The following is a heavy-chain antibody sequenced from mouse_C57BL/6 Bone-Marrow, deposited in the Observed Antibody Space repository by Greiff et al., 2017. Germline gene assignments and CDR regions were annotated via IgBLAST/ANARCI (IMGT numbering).Heavy chain of an antibody. CDR1: GFSLTSYG. Sequence: VKVVESGPGLVQPSQSLSITCTVSGFSLTSYGVHWVRQSPGKGLEWLGVIWRGGSTDYNAAFMSRLSITKDNSKSQVFFKMNSLQADDTAIYYCATYYYGSSYNAMDYWGQGTSVTVSS. V-gene: IGHV2-5*01. J-gene: IGHJ4*01. D-gene: IGHD1-1*01. CDR2: IWRGGST. CDR3: ATYYYGSSYNAMDY.